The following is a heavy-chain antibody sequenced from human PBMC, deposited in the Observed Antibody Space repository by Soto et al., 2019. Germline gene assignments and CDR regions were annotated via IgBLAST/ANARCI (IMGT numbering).Heavy chain of an antibody. V-gene: IGHV4-39*01. J-gene: IGHJ3*02. CDR2: IYYSGST. D-gene: IGHD4-17*01. CDR1: GGSISSSSYY. CDR3: ARRYDYGDYIDAFDI. Sequence: QLQLQESGPGLVKPSETLSLTCTVSGGSISSSSYYWGWIRQPPGKGLEWIGSIYYSGSTYYNPSLKSRVTIYVDTSKTQFSLKLSSVTAADTAVYYCARRYDYGDYIDAFDIWGQGTMVTVSS.